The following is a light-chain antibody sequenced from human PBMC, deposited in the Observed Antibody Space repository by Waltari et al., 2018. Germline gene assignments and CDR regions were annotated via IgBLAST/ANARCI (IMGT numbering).Light chain of an antibody. Sequence: EIVLTQSPGTLSLSLGERATVSCRASQRVSRALAWYQQKPGQAPRLLIYGASTRATGIPDRFSGSGSGTDFSLTISRLEPDDFAVYYCQHYLRLPVTFGQGTMVEI. CDR3: QHYLRLPVT. V-gene: IGKV3-20*01. CDR2: GAS. CDR1: QRVSRA. J-gene: IGKJ1*01.